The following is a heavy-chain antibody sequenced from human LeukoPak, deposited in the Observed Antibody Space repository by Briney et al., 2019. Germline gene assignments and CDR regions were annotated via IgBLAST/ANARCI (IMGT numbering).Heavy chain of an antibody. CDR2: IYTSGST. D-gene: IGHD6-19*01. CDR1: GGSISSGSYY. Sequence: SQTLSLTCTVSGGSISSGSYYWSWIRQPPGKGLEWIGRIYTSGSTNYNPSLKSRVTISVDTSKNQFSLKLSSVTAADTAVYYCARLGAVAGFNWFDPWGQGTLVTVSS. CDR3: ARLGAVAGFNWFDP. V-gene: IGHV4-61*02. J-gene: IGHJ5*02.